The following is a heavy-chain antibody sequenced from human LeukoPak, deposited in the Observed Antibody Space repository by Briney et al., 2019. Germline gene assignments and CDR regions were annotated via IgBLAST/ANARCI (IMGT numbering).Heavy chain of an antibody. CDR1: GFTVSSNY. CDR3: ARAGGIAAAGFVDV. V-gene: IGHV3-53*01. J-gene: IGHJ6*04. Sequence: PGGSLRLSCAASGFTVSSNYMSWVRQAPGKGLEWVSVIYSGGSTYYADSVKGRFTISRDNSKSTLYLQMNSLRAGDTAVYYGARAGGIAAAGFVDVWGKGTTVTVSS. D-gene: IGHD6-25*01. CDR2: IYSGGST.